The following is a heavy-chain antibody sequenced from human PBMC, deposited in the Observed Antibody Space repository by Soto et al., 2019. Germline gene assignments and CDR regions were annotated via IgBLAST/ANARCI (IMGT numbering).Heavy chain of an antibody. Sequence: QVQLIQSEAEVKKPGSSVRVSCTASGGIFGSHGFSWVRQAPGQRLEWVGGFIPIFRTLTYTEKFQARVRVAAEESTNTVYLGLSSLTSEDKAVYYCVRDRRIYYSDPHDEFVASDYEVWGQGTMVSVSS. CDR3: VRDRRIYYSDPHDEFVASDYEV. CDR1: GGIFGSHG. V-gene: IGHV1-69*01. J-gene: IGHJ3*01. D-gene: IGHD3-22*01. CDR2: FIPIFRTL.